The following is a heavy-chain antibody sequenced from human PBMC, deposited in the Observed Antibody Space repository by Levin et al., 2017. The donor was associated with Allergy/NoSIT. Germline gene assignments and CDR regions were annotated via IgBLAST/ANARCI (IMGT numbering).Heavy chain of an antibody. CDR2: IYYSGST. V-gene: IGHV4-59*08. CDR1: DDSMSSYY. J-gene: IGHJ4*02. CDR3: ARQYCSSISCYIDN. D-gene: IGHD2-2*02. Sequence: SQTLSLTCTVSDDSMSSYYWSWIRQPPGKGLEWIGYIYYSGSTNYNPSLKSRVTMSVDTSKNHFSLKLSSVTAADTAMYYCARQYCSSISCYIDNWGQGTQVTVSS.